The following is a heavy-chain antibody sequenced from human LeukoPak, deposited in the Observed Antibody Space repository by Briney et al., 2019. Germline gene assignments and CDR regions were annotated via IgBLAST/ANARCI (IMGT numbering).Heavy chain of an antibody. CDR1: GYTITSYD. CDR2: MNPNSGNT. Sequence: ASVKVSCKASGYTITSYDINWVRQATGQGLEWMGWMNPNSGNTGYAQKFQGRVTMTRNTSISTAYMELSSLRSEDTAVYYCARGSVEYYDILTGYYSYYYMDVWGKGTTVTVYS. D-gene: IGHD3-9*01. J-gene: IGHJ6*03. CDR3: ARGSVEYYDILTGYYSYYYMDV. V-gene: IGHV1-8*01.